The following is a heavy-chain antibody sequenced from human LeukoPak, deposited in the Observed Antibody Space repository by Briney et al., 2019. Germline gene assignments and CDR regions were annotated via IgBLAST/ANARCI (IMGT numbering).Heavy chain of an antibody. CDR3: ARGPYYYESSE. Sequence: GASVKVSCKASGYTFTSYYMHWVRQAPGQGLEWMGIISPSGGGTSYALKFEGRVTMTRDTSTSTVYMELSSLRSEDTAVYYCARGPYYYESSEWGQGTLVTVSS. V-gene: IGHV1-46*01. J-gene: IGHJ4*02. CDR1: GYTFTSYY. CDR2: ISPSGGGT. D-gene: IGHD3-22*01.